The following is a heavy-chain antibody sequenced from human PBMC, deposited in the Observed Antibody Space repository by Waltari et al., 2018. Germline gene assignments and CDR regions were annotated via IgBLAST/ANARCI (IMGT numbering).Heavy chain of an antibody. D-gene: IGHD6-6*01. CDR1: DGSFRRYY. J-gene: IGHJ4*02. Sequence: QVQLQQWGAGLLKPSETLSLTCAVYDGSFRRYYWSWIRQPPGKGLEWIGEINHSGSTNYNPSLESRVTIPIDTSKNQFSLKLSSVTAADTAVYYCARSPNWRIAARPFDYWGQGTLVTVSS. CDR2: INHSGST. CDR3: ARSPNWRIAARPFDY. V-gene: IGHV4-34*01.